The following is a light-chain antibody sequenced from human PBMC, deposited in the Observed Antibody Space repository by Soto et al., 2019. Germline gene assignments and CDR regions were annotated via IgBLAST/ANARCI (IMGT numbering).Light chain of an antibody. CDR3: SAYTNSRTLV. Sequence: QSVLTQPASVSWSPGQSITISCTGTSRDVGAYNYVSWYQQHPGKAPKLMIYDVSDRPSGVSNRFSGSKSGNTASMTISGLQAEDEADYYCSAYTNSRTLVFGGGTKLTVL. V-gene: IGLV2-14*01. CDR1: SRDVGAYNY. J-gene: IGLJ2*01. CDR2: DVS.